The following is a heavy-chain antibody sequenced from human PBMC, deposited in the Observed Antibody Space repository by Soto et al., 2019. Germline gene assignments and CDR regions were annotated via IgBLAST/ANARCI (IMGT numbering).Heavy chain of an antibody. V-gene: IGHV3-23*01. CDR2: ISGSGGST. J-gene: IGHJ6*02. CDR1: GFTFSSYA. Sequence: EVQLLESGGGLVQPGGSLRLSCAASGFTFSSYAMSWVRQAPGKGLEWVSAISGSGGSTYYADSVKGRFTISRDNFRSTLYLQMISLRAEDTAVYYCAKSGGSGYAPYYYDGMDVWGQGTTGTVSS. CDR3: AKSGGSGYAPYYYDGMDV. D-gene: IGHD5-12*01.